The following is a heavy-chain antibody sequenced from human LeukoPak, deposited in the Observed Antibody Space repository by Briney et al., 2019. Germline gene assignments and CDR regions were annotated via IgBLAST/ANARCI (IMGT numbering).Heavy chain of an antibody. CDR3: AKDLRYYGSGSYLGFDY. CDR2: ISYDGSNK. J-gene: IGHJ4*02. V-gene: IGHV3-30*18. Sequence: GRSLRLSCAASGLTFSSYGMHWVRQAPGKGLEWVAVISYDGSNKYYADSVKGRFTISRDNSKNTLYLQMNSLRAEDTAVYYCAKDLRYYGSGSYLGFDYWGQGTLVTVSS. D-gene: IGHD3-10*01. CDR1: GLTFSSYG.